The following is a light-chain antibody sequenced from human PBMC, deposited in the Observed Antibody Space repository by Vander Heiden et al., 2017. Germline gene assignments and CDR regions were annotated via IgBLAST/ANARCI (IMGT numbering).Light chain of an antibody. V-gene: IGKV1-33*01. CDR3: QQYDNLPGT. Sequence: DIQMTQSPSSLSASVGDRVTITCQASQDISNYLNWCQQKPGKAPKLLIYDASNLETGVPSRFSGSGSGKDFTFTISSLQPEDIATYYCQQYDNLPGTFGQGTRLEIK. CDR2: DAS. CDR1: QDISNY. J-gene: IGKJ5*01.